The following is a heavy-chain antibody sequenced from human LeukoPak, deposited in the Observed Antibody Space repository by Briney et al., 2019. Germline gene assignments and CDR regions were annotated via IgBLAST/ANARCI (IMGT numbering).Heavy chain of an antibody. J-gene: IGHJ4*02. CDR1: GGTFSSYA. CDR2: IIPIFGTA. D-gene: IGHD2-8*01. V-gene: IGHV1-69*05. Sequence: SVKVSCKASGGTFSSYAISWVRQAPGQGLEWMGRIIPIFGTANYAQKFQGRVTITTDESTSTAYMELSSLRSEDTAVYYCARVAYCTKGVCINFDLWGQGTLVTVSS. CDR3: ARVAYCTKGVCINFDL.